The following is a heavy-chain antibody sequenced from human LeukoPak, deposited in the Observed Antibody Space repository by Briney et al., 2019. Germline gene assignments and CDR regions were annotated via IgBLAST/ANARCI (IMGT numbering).Heavy chain of an antibody. CDR1: GFAISSGYY. Sequence: SETLSLTCTVSGFAISSGYYWGWIRQPPGKGLEWIAIISHRGYTYYNPSLKGRVTISVDMSKDQFSLKLRSVTAADTAVYYCARESPPDLGGSNDFESWGQGTLVTVSS. V-gene: IGHV4-38-2*02. D-gene: IGHD3-16*01. CDR3: ARESPPDLGGSNDFES. CDR2: ISHRGYT. J-gene: IGHJ4*02.